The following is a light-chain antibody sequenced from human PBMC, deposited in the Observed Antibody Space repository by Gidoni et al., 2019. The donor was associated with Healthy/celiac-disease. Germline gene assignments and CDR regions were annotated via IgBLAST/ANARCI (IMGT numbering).Light chain of an antibody. V-gene: IGLV2-14*03. CDR1: SSDVGSYNY. CDR3: ISYRSSSTLV. J-gene: IGLJ2*01. Sequence: QSALTQPASVSGSPGQSITISCTGTSSDVGSYNYVSWYQQHPGKAPKLMIYDVSDRPSGVSNRFSGSKSGNTASLTISGLQAEDEADYYCISYRSSSTLVFGGGTKLTVL. CDR2: DVS.